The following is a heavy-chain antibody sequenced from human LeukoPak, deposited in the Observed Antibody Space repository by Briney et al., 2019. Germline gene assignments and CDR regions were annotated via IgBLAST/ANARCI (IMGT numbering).Heavy chain of an antibody. CDR3: ARDSRNWNYYYGMDV. D-gene: IGHD1-1*01. CDR1: GFTFSSYG. V-gene: IGHV3-33*01. CDR2: IWYDGSNK. Sequence: PGRSLRLSCAASGFTFSSYGMHWVRQAPGKGLEWVAVIWYDGSNKYYADSVKGRFTISRDNSKNTLYLQMNSLRAEDTAVYYCARDSRNWNYYYGMDVWGKGTTVTVSS. J-gene: IGHJ6*04.